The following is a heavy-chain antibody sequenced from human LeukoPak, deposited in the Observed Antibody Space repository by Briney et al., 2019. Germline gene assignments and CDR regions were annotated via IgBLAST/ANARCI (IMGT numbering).Heavy chain of an antibody. CDR3: ASVSRGAYSAYENSFDI. CDR1: GGSFSGYY. D-gene: IGHD5-12*01. V-gene: IGHV4-34*01. J-gene: IGHJ3*02. Sequence: PSETLSLTCAVYGGSFSGYYWSWIRQPPGKGLEWIGEINHSGSTNYNPSLKSRVTISVDTSKNQFSLKLTSVTAADTAVYFCASVSRGAYSAYENSFDIWGQGTMVTVSS. CDR2: INHSGST.